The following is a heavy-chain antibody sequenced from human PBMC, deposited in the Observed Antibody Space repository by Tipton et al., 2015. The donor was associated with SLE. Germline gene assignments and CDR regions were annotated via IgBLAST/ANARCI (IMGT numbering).Heavy chain of an antibody. D-gene: IGHD6-19*01. Sequence: TLSLTCTVSGGSVSSGSYYWSWIRQPPGKGLEWIGYIDYSGSTNYNPALKSRVTISVDTSKNQFSLKLSSVTAADTAVYYCARGDSSGWYNWYFDLWGRGTLVTVSS. CDR2: IDYSGST. J-gene: IGHJ2*01. CDR1: GGSVSSGSYY. V-gene: IGHV4-61*01. CDR3: ARGDSSGWYNWYFDL.